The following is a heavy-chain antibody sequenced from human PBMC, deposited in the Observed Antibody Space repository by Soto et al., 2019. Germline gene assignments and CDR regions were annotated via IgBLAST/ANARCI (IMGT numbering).Heavy chain of an antibody. V-gene: IGHV3-21*01. D-gene: IGHD6-13*01. CDR1: GFTFRSFT. J-gene: IGHJ5*02. CDR3: TRDASRDSSARGWFDP. CDR2: ISSNSAYI. Sequence: LRLSCAASGFTFRSFTMNWVRQAPGKGLEWVSTISSNSAYIYYTDALRGRFTISRDNAKNSLHLQMNSLRAEDTAVYYCTRDASRDSSARGWFDPWGAGTLVTVSS.